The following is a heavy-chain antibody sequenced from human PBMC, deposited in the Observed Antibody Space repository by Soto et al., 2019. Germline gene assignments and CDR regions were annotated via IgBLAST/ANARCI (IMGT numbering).Heavy chain of an antibody. CDR2: ISSSSSYI. J-gene: IGHJ6*02. Sequence: GGSLRLSCAASGFTFSSCSMNWVRQAPGKGLEWVSSISSSSSYIYYADSVKGRFTISRDNAKNSLYLQMNSLRAEDTAVYYCARAGAYCSSTSCYWSGSMDVWGQGTTVTVSS. D-gene: IGHD2-2*01. CDR3: ARAGAYCSSTSCYWSGSMDV. CDR1: GFTFSSCS. V-gene: IGHV3-21*01.